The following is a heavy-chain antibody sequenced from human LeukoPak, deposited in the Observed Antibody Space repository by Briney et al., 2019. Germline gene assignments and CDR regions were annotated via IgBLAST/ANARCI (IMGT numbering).Heavy chain of an antibody. CDR1: GFTFSNAW. D-gene: IGHD5-24*01. V-gene: IGHV3-15*01. CDR3: TTPPPRDGPGYYYYYYMDV. CDR2: IKSKTDGGTT. J-gene: IGHJ6*03. Sequence: PGGSLRLSCAASGFTFSNAWMSWVRQAPGKGLEWVGRIKSKTDGGTTDYAAPVKGRFTISRDDSKTTLYLQMNSLKTEDTAVYYCTTPPPRDGPGYYYYYYMDVWGKGTTVTVSS.